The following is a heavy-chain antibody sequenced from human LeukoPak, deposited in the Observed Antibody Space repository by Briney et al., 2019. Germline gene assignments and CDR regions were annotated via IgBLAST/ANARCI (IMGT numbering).Heavy chain of an antibody. Sequence: GASVKVSCKASGYTFTSYGITWVRQAPGQGLEWMGWISTYNGNTKYPQKLQDRVIMTTDTSTSTAYMELRSLTSDDTAVYYCARDPELRLFDYWGQGTLVTVSS. CDR1: GYTFTSYG. CDR2: ISTYNGNT. J-gene: IGHJ4*02. D-gene: IGHD1-26*01. CDR3: ARDPELRLFDY. V-gene: IGHV1-18*01.